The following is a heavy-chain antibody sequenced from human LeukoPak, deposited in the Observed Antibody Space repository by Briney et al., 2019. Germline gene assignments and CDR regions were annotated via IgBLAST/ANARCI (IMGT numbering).Heavy chain of an antibody. Sequence: GGSLRLSCAASGFTFSSYGMHWVRQAPGKGLEWVAVIWYDGSNKYYADSVKGRFTISRDNSKNTLYLQMNSLRAEDTAVYYCARDGGRWLQNSVDYWGQGTLVTVSS. J-gene: IGHJ4*02. V-gene: IGHV3-33*01. CDR3: ARDGGRWLQNSVDY. CDR2: IWYDGSNK. CDR1: GFTFSSYG. D-gene: IGHD5-24*01.